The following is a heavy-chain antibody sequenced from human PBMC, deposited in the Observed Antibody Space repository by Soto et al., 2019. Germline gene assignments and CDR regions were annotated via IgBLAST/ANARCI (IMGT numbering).Heavy chain of an antibody. CDR3: ARWGCSGSNCNLNQRSYDL. V-gene: IGHV3-33*01. CDR2: IWYDGSNK. D-gene: IGHD2-15*01. J-gene: IGHJ4*02. CDR1: GVIFNEYG. Sequence: VQLVESGGGVVQPGRSLRLSCAASGVIFNEYGMHWVRQAPGKGLEWVAVIWYDGSNKYYADSVKGRFTISRDKSKNTMSLQMNSLRAEDTAVYYCARWGCSGSNCNLNQRSYDLWGQGTLVTVSS.